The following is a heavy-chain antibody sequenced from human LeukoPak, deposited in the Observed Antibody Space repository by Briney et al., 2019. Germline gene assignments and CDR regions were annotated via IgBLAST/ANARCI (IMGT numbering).Heavy chain of an antibody. CDR2: INHSGST. CDR1: GGSFSGYY. Sequence: SETLSLTCAVYGGSFSGYYWSWIRQPPGKGLEWIGEINHSGSTNYNPSLKSRVTMSVDTSKNQFSLKLSSVTAADTAVYYCARGIKDIVVVPAVDTVTTHDYWGQGTLVTVSS. J-gene: IGHJ4*02. V-gene: IGHV4-34*01. D-gene: IGHD2-2*01. CDR3: ARGIKDIVVVPAVDTVTTHDY.